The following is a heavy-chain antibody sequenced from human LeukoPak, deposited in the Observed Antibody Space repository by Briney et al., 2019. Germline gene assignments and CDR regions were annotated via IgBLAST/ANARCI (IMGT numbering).Heavy chain of an antibody. CDR2: IYTSGST. V-gene: IGHV4-4*07. Sequence: SETLSLTCTVSGGSISSYYWSWIRQPAGKGLEWIGRIYTSGSTNYNPSLKSRVTISVDTSKNQFSLKLSSVTAADTAVYYCARAQVKWGSNWFDPWGQGTLVTVSS. J-gene: IGHJ5*02. CDR3: ARAQVKWGSNWFDP. CDR1: GGSISSYY. D-gene: IGHD2-8*01.